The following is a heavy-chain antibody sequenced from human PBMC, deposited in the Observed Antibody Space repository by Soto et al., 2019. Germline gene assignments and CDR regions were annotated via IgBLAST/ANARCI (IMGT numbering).Heavy chain of an antibody. J-gene: IGHJ4*02. Sequence: PGESLKISCAASGFTFSSYAMNWVRQAPGKGLEWVSVISGSGDSTYYADSVKGRFTISRDNSKNTLYLQMNSLRAEDTAVYYCARHSSSWHGPPFDYWGQGTLVTVSS. D-gene: IGHD6-13*01. V-gene: IGHV3-23*01. CDR2: ISGSGDST. CDR3: ARHSSSWHGPPFDY. CDR1: GFTFSSYA.